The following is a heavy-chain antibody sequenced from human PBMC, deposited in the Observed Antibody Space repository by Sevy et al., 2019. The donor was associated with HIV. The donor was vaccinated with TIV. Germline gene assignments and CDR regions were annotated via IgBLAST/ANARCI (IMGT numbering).Heavy chain of an antibody. Sequence: GGSLRLSCAASGFTFSSYAMSWVRQAPGKGLEWVSAISGSGGSTYYADSVKGRFTISGDNSKNTLYLQMNSLRAEDTAVYYCAKDEGYSSGWYYFDYWGQGTLVTVSS. V-gene: IGHV3-23*01. CDR2: ISGSGGST. D-gene: IGHD6-19*01. CDR1: GFTFSSYA. CDR3: AKDEGYSSGWYYFDY. J-gene: IGHJ4*02.